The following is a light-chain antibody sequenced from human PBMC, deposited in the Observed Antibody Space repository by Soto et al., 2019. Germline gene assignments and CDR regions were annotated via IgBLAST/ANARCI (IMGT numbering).Light chain of an antibody. J-gene: IGLJ2*01. CDR3: CSYAGGYFFEVI. Sequence: QSALTQPRSVSGSPGQSVTISCTGTSSDVDDYNFVSWYQQHPGTAPKLMIYDVTKRPSGAPGRFSGSRSGNTASLTISGLQIEDEAHYYCCSYAGGYFFEVIFSGGTQLTVL. V-gene: IGLV2-11*01. CDR1: SSDVDDYNF. CDR2: DVT.